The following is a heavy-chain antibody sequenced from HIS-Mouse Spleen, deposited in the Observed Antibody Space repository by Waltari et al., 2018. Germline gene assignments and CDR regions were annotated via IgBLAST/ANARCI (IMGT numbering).Heavy chain of an antibody. V-gene: IGHV4-39*07. CDR2: IYSSGSP. J-gene: IGHJ2*01. D-gene: IGHD6-13*01. Sequence: QLQLQESGPGLVKPSETLSLTCTVSGASISSSSYYWGWIRQPPGKGLGWIGSIYSSGSPTDNPSLKSRVTISVEPSKNQFSLKRSSVTAADTAVYYCAREIPYSSSWYDWYFDLWGRGTLVTVSS. CDR3: AREIPYSSSWYDWYFDL. CDR1: GASISSSSYY.